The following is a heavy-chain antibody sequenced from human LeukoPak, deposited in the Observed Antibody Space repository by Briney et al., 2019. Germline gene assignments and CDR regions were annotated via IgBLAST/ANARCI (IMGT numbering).Heavy chain of an antibody. V-gene: IGHV3-30*02. CDR2: MQYDGSIK. J-gene: IGHJ4*02. CDR3: AKEPTGYSYGYIAYFDY. CDR1: GFTFSTYG. D-gene: IGHD5-18*01. Sequence: GGSLRLSCAASGFTFSTYGMHWVRQAPGKGLEGVAFMQYDGSIKYYADSVKGRFTISRDNSKNTLYLQMNSLRTEDTAVYYCAKEPTGYSYGYIAYFDYWGQGTLVTVSS.